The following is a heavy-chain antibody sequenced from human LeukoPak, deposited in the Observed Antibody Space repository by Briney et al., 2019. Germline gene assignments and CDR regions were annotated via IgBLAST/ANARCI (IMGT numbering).Heavy chain of an antibody. J-gene: IGHJ5*02. CDR2: IYYSGST. Sequence: SETLSLTCTVSGGSISSYYWSWIRQPPGKGLEWIGYIYYSGSTNYNPSLKSRVTISVDTSKNQFSLKLSSVTAADTAVYYCARAWGRSGYDRTLISWFDPWGQGTLVTVSS. CDR1: GGSISSYY. D-gene: IGHD5-12*01. CDR3: ARAWGRSGYDRTLISWFDP. V-gene: IGHV4-59*01.